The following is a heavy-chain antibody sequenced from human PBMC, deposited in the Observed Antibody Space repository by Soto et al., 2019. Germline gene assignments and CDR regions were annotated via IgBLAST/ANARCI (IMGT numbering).Heavy chain of an antibody. CDR1: GFSFTTYT. V-gene: IGHV3-48*01. CDR2: ITSNGGAI. J-gene: IGHJ5*02. D-gene: IGHD2-15*01. Sequence: EVQLVESGGGLVQPGGSLRLSCIVSGFSFTTYTMNWVRQAPGKGLDWVSSITSNGGAIHYGDSVKGRFTISRDNARNSLYLQMDSLKAEDTVAYYCVREGCSGGSCYFDRWGQGTLLTVSS. CDR3: VREGCSGGSCYFDR.